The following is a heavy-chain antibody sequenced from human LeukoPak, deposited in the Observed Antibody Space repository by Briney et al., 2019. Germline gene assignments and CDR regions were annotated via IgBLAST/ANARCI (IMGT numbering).Heavy chain of an antibody. J-gene: IGHJ5*02. Sequence: GSLRLSCAASGFTFSSYGMHWVRQAPGKGLEWVAVISYDGSNKYYADSVKGRFTISRDNSKNTLYLQMNSLRAEDTAVYYCANTYSSSWYPWFDPWGQGTLVTVSS. CDR1: GFTFSSYG. CDR2: ISYDGSNK. V-gene: IGHV3-30*18. D-gene: IGHD6-13*01. CDR3: ANTYSSSWYPWFDP.